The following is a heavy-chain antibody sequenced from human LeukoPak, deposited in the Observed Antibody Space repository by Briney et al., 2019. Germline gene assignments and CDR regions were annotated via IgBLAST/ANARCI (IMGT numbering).Heavy chain of an antibody. CDR1: GFTFSSYG. D-gene: IGHD2-8*02. V-gene: IGHV3-21*01. CDR3: TRDRGFCTGATCHPNDY. Sequence: GGSLRLSCAASGFTFSSYGMNWVRQAPAKGLEWVSSVTINSFIYFAHSVKRRFTISRDNAKNSLYLQMNTLRAEDTAVYHCTRDRGFCTGATCHPNDYWGQGTLVTVSS. J-gene: IGHJ4*02. CDR2: VTINSFI.